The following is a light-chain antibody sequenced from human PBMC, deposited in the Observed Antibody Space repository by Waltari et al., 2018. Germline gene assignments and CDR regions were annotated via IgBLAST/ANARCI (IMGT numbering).Light chain of an antibody. J-gene: IGLJ3*02. CDR3: CSYAGGYSWV. V-gene: IGLV2-11*01. Sequence: QSALTQPRSVSGSPGQSVTISCTGTSSDVGGYIYVSWYQQHAVKAPNLMIYDVSKRPSGVPDRFSGSKSGNTASLTISGLQAEDEADYYCCSYAGGYSWVFGGGTKLTVL. CDR1: SSDVGGYIY. CDR2: DVS.